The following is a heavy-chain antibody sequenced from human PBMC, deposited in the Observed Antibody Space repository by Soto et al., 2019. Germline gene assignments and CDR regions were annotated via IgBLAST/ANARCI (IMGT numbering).Heavy chain of an antibody. Sequence: PSETLSLTCTVSGGSISSGDYYWSWIRQPPGKGLEWIGYIYYSGSTYYNPSLKSRVTISVDTSKNQISLKLSSVTAADTAVYYCARVDYSNYDYGVDVWGQGTTVTVSS. J-gene: IGHJ6*02. D-gene: IGHD3-16*01. CDR2: IYYSGST. CDR1: GGSISSGDYY. V-gene: IGHV4-30-4*01. CDR3: ARVDYSNYDYGVDV.